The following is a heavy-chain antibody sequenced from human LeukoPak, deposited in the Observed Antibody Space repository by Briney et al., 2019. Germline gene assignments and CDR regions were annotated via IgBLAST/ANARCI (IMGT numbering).Heavy chain of an antibody. J-gene: IGHJ6*02. CDR3: ARHALSPRYFYGMDV. V-gene: IGHV4-39*01. CDR2: IYYSGST. Sequence: SETLSLTCTVSGGSISSSNYYWDWIRQPPGTGLEWIGSIYYSGSTYCNPSLKSRVTISVDTSKNRFSLRLSSVTAADTAVYYCARHALSPRYFYGMDVWGQGTTVTVSS. CDR1: GGSISSSNYY. D-gene: IGHD2/OR15-2a*01.